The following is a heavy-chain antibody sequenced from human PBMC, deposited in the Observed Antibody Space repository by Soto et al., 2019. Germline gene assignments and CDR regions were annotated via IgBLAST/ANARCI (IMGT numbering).Heavy chain of an antibody. CDR2: INHSGST. J-gene: IGHJ6*02. Sequence: PSETLSLTCAVYGGSFSGYYWSWIRQPPGKGLEWIGEINHSGSTNYNPSLKSRVTISVDTSKNQFSLKLSSVTAADTAVYYCARYLGYCSGGSCYYYYCGMDVWGQGTTVTVSS. D-gene: IGHD2-15*01. CDR3: ARYLGYCSGGSCYYYYCGMDV. CDR1: GGSFSGYY. V-gene: IGHV4-34*01.